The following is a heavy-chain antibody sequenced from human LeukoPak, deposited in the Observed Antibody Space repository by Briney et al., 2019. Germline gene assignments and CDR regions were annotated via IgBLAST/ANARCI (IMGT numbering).Heavy chain of an antibody. CDR3: AKEGYCSSTSCKDAFDI. V-gene: IGHV3-30-3*01. CDR2: ISYDGSNK. CDR1: GFTFSSYA. J-gene: IGHJ3*02. Sequence: GRSLGLSCAASGFTFSSYAMHWVRQAPGKGLEWVAVISYDGSNKYYADSVKGRFTISRDNSKNTLYLQMNSLRAEDTAVYYCAKEGYCSSTSCKDAFDIWGQGTMVTVSS. D-gene: IGHD2-2*01.